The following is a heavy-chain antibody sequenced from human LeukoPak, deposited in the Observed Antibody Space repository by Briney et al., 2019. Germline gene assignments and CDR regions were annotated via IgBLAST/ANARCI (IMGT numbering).Heavy chain of an antibody. J-gene: IGHJ3*01. CDR3: AAEMYYSQGGGSSKAFDV. Sequence: GGSLRLSCVASEFTFSNYCMSWVRQAPGKGLEWVATIEPDGRQKYYMASVKGRFTISRDNAVNSVYLQMNNLRVDDTAVYYCAAEMYYSQGGGSSKAFDVWGQGTLVTVSS. V-gene: IGHV3-7*01. D-gene: IGHD2-15*01. CDR2: IEPDGRQK. CDR1: EFTFSNYC.